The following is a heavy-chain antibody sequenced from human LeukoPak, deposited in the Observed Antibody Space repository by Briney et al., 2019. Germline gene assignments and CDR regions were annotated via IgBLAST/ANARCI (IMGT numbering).Heavy chain of an antibody. Sequence: GGSLRLSCAASGFTFSSYGMSWVRQAPGKGLEWVSAISGSGGSTYYADSVKGRFTISRDNSKNTLYLQMNSLRAEDTAVYYCAKPAYCGGDCSKGGGDAFDIWGQGTMVTVSS. CDR3: AKPAYCGGDCSKGGGDAFDI. CDR2: ISGSGGST. J-gene: IGHJ3*02. D-gene: IGHD2-21*02. CDR1: GFTFSSYG. V-gene: IGHV3-23*01.